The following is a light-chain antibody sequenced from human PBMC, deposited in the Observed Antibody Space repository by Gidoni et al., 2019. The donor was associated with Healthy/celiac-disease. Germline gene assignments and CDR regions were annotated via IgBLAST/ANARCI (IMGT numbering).Light chain of an antibody. Sequence: EIVFTPPPGTLSLSPGERATLSCRARQSVSSSYLAWYQQKPGQAPRLLIYGASSRATGIPDRFSGSGSGTDFTLTISRLEPEDVAVYYCQQYGSSPRFTFGPGTKVDIK. CDR2: GAS. V-gene: IGKV3-20*01. CDR3: QQYGSSPRFT. J-gene: IGKJ3*01. CDR1: QSVSSSY.